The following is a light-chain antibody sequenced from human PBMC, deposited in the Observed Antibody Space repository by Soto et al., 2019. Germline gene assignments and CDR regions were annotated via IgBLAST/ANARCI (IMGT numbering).Light chain of an antibody. CDR3: MSYAGGNRFV. CDR2: QVT. Sequence: QSALAQPPSASGSPGQSVTISCAGTINDVGGYNYVSWYQQHPGKVPQLMIYQVTKRPSGVPDRFSASKSDTTASLTISGLQAEDEGDYYCMSYAGGNRFVFGTGTKVTDL. V-gene: IGLV2-8*01. J-gene: IGLJ1*01. CDR1: INDVGGYNY.